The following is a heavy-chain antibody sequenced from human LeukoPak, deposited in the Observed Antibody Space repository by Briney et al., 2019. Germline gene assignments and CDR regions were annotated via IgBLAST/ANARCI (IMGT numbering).Heavy chain of an antibody. Sequence: SETLSLTCAVSGGSISSGGYSWSWIRQPPGKGLEWIVYIYHSGSTYYNPSLKSRVTISVDRSKNQFSLKLSSVTAADTAVYYCALLGHYYDSSGYYPDAFDIWGQGTMVTVSS. D-gene: IGHD3-22*01. CDR2: IYHSGST. J-gene: IGHJ3*02. V-gene: IGHV4-30-2*01. CDR1: GGSISSGGYS. CDR3: ALLGHYYDSSGYYPDAFDI.